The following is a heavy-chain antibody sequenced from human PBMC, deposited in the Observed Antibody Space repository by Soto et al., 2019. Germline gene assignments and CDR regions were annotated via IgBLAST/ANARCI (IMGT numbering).Heavy chain of an antibody. CDR3: ARDPADIVVVPAATGYMDV. J-gene: IGHJ6*03. D-gene: IGHD2-2*01. CDR1: GFTFSSYG. CDR2: IWYDGSNK. Sequence: GGSLRLSCAASGFTFSSYGMHWVRQAPGKGLEWVAVIWYDGSNKYYADSVKGRFTISRDNSKNTLYLQMNSLRAEDTAVYYCARDPADIVVVPAATGYMDVWGKGTTVTVSS. V-gene: IGHV3-33*01.